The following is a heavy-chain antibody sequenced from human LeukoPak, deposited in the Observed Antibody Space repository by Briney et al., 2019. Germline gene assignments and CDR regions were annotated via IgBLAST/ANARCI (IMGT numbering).Heavy chain of an antibody. Sequence: KASETLSLTCTVSGGSISSYYWSWLRQPAGKGLEWIGRIYTSGSTNYNPSLKSRVTMSVDTSKNQFSLKLSSVTAADTAVYYCARGSIAARRGEDYWGQGTLVTVSS. V-gene: IGHV4-4*07. CDR1: GGSISSYY. CDR3: ARGSIAARRGEDY. J-gene: IGHJ4*02. CDR2: IYTSGST. D-gene: IGHD6-6*01.